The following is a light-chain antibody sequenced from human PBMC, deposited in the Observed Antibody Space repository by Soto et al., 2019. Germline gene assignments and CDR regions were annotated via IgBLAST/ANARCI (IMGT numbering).Light chain of an antibody. CDR2: EVS. V-gene: IGLV2-14*01. CDR3: SSYTTGTTRVV. CDR1: GSDLGAYNF. Sequence: QSALTQPASVSGSPGQSITIPCTGTGSDLGAYNFVSWYQHHPGKAPKLIVFEVSNRPSGVSFRFSGSKSGNTASLTISGLXAEDEADYYCSSYTTGTTRVVFGGGTKVTVL. J-gene: IGLJ2*01.